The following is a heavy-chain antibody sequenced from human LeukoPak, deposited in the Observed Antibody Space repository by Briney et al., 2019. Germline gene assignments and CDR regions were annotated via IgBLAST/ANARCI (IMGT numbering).Heavy chain of an antibody. CDR3: LIRDRIVVVPAAINGDYPPVDY. J-gene: IGHJ4*02. Sequence: GASVKVSCKASGYTFTSYGISWVRQAPGQGLEWMGWISAYNGNTNYAQKLQGRVTMTTDTSTSTAYMELSSLRSEDTAVYYCLIRDRIVVVPAAINGDYPPVDYWGQGTLVTVSS. CDR1: GYTFTSYG. D-gene: IGHD2-2*01. CDR2: ISAYNGNT. V-gene: IGHV1-18*01.